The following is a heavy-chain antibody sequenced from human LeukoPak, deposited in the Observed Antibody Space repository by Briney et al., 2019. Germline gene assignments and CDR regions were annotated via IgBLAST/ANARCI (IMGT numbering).Heavy chain of an antibody. Sequence: PSETLSLTCTVSGGSISSSSYYWGWIRQPPGKGLEWIGSIYYSGSTYYNPSLKSRVTISVDTSKNQFSLKLSSVTAADTAVYYCASGSYYYGSGSSKLFDYWGQGTLVTVSS. J-gene: IGHJ4*02. CDR2: IYYSGST. CDR1: GGSISSSSYY. V-gene: IGHV4-39*01. D-gene: IGHD3-10*01. CDR3: ASGSYYYGSGSSKLFDY.